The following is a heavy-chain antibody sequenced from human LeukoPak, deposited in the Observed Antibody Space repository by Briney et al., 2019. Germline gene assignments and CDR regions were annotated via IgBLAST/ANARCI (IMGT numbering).Heavy chain of an antibody. D-gene: IGHD3-10*01. CDR3: ARTPGRAPIDY. J-gene: IGHJ4*02. Sequence: ASVKVSCKASGGTFSSYAISWVRQAPGQGLEWMGGIIPIFGTANYAQKFQGRVTITTDESTSTAYMELSSLRAEDTAVYYCARTPGRAPIDYWGQGTLVTVSS. CDR1: GGTFSSYA. V-gene: IGHV1-69*05. CDR2: IIPIFGTA.